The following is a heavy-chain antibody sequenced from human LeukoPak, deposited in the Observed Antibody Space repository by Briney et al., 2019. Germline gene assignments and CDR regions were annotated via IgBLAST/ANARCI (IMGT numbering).Heavy chain of an antibody. J-gene: IGHJ3*02. CDR3: ARDLFVVVPAAIPNDAFDI. Sequence: GGSLRLSCAASAFTFSNYAMNWVRQAPGKGLEWVSSISSSSSYIYYADSVKGRFTISRDNAKNSLYLQMNSLRAEDTAVYYCARDLFVVVPAAIPNDAFDIWGQGTMVTVSS. V-gene: IGHV3-21*01. CDR2: ISSSSSYI. D-gene: IGHD2-2*01. CDR1: AFTFSNYA.